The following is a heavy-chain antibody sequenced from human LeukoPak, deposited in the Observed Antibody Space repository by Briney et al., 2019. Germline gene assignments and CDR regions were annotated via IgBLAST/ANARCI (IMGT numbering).Heavy chain of an antibody. J-gene: IGHJ4*02. CDR3: ARDDYYDSS. CDR1: GGSISSYY. Sequence: PSETLSLTCTVSGGSISSYYWSWIRQPPGKGLEGIGYTYYSGSTNYNPSLKSRVTTSVDTSKNQFSLKLSSVTAADTAVYYCARDDYYDSSWGQGTLVTVSS. CDR2: TYYSGST. D-gene: IGHD3-22*01. V-gene: IGHV4-59*01.